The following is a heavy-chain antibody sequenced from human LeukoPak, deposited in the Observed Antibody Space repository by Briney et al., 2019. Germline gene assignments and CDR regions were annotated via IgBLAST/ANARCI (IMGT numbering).Heavy chain of an antibody. Sequence: PSGTLSLTCTVSGGSISSYYWSWIRQPPGKGLEWIGYIYYSGSTYYNPSLKSRVTISVDTSKNQFSLKLSSVTAADTAVYYCARGSRSYDILTGYTPLAYYFDYWGQGTLVTVSS. CDR1: GGSISSYY. J-gene: IGHJ4*02. D-gene: IGHD3-9*01. CDR2: IYYSGST. CDR3: ARGSRSYDILTGYTPLAYYFDY. V-gene: IGHV4-59*12.